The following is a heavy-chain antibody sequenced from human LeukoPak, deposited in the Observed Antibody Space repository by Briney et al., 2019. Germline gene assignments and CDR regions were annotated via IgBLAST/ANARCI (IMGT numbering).Heavy chain of an antibody. D-gene: IGHD2-2*01. CDR1: GFTFSSYA. CDR3: AKGSVVVPAVKGGSWFDP. Sequence: GGSLRLSCAASGFTFSSYAMSWVRQAPGKGLEWVSAITGSGGSTYYAGSVKGRFTISRDNSKNTLYLQMNSLRAEDTAVYYCAKGSVVVPAVKGGSWFDPWGQGTLVTVSS. CDR2: ITGSGGST. J-gene: IGHJ5*02. V-gene: IGHV3-23*01.